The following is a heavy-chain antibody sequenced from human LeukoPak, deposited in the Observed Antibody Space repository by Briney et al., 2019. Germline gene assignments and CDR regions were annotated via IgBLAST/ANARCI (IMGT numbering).Heavy chain of an antibody. CDR1: GYTLTNYG. D-gene: IGHD6-19*01. CDR3: ARDSSGFFSAVY. CDR2: VSTYNGRT. J-gene: IGHJ4*02. Sequence: GASVKVSCKASGYTLTNYGISWVRQAPGQGLEWMGWVSTYNGRTSYGQRFQGRVTMTRDMSTSTVYMELSSLRSEDTAVYYCARDSSGFFSAVYWGQGTLVTVSS. V-gene: IGHV1-18*01.